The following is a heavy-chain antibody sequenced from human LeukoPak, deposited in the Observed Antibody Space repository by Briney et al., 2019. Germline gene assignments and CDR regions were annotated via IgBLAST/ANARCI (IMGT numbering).Heavy chain of an antibody. CDR2: INHSGST. J-gene: IGHJ6*02. CDR3: ARDVLVGATTKSYGMDV. Sequence: PSETLSLTCAVYGGSFSGYYWSWIRQPPRKGLEWIGEINHSGSTNYNPSLKSRVTISVDTSKNQFSLKLSSVTAADTAVYYCARDVLVGATTKSYGMDVWGQGTTVTVSS. CDR1: GGSFSGYY. D-gene: IGHD1-26*01. V-gene: IGHV4-34*01.